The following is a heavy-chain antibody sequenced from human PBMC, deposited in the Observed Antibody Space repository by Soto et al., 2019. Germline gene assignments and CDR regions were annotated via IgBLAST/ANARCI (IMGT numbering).Heavy chain of an antibody. J-gene: IGHJ4*02. D-gene: IGHD6-13*01. CDR3: AKKGSSWFFDY. V-gene: IGHV3-30*18. CDR1: GFTFSSYG. Sequence: QVQLVESGGGVVQPGRSLRLSCAASGFTFSSYGMHWVRQAPGKGLEWVAVISYDGSNKYYADSVKSRFTISRDNSKNTLYLQMNSLRAEDTAVYYCAKKGSSWFFDYWGQGTLVTVSS. CDR2: ISYDGSNK.